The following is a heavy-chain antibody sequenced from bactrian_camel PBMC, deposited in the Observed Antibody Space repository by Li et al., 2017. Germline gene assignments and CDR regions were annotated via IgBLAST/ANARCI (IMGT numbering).Heavy chain of an antibody. V-gene: IGHV3S63*01. D-gene: IGHD2*01. Sequence: HVQLVESGGGSVQAGGSLRLSCAASRSTLCMGWFRQVPGNEREGVAAIRTGDAIDYYADYADSVKGRFSISIDNAKNTLYLQMNSLKPEDTAMYYCAADTDPWGTCVVAGMSREFRFQYWGQGTQVTVS. CDR2: IRTGDAID. CDR3: AADTDPWGTCVVAGMSREFRFQY. J-gene: IGHJ4*01. CDR1: RSTLC.